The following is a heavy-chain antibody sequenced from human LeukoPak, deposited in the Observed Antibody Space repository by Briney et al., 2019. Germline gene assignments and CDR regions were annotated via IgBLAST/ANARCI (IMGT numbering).Heavy chain of an antibody. CDR1: GGSISSYY. D-gene: IGHD7-27*01. Sequence: SETLSLTCTVSGGSISSYYWSWLRQPAGKGLEWIGRIYTSGSTNYNPSLKSRVTMSVDTSKNQFSLKLSSVTAADTAVYYCARDQTPGDWFNPWGQGTLVTVSS. V-gene: IGHV4-4*07. CDR2: IYTSGST. J-gene: IGHJ5*02. CDR3: ARDQTPGDWFNP.